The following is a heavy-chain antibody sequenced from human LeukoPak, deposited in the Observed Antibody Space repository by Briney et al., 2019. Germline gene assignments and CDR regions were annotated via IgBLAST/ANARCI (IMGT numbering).Heavy chain of an antibody. D-gene: IGHD2-15*01. Sequence: ASVKVSCKASGYTFTGYYMHWVRQAPGQGLEWVGWINPNSGGTNYAQKFQGRVTMTRDTSISTAYMELSRLRSDDTAVYYCARGDIVVVVAATGAFDVWGQGTMVTVSS. J-gene: IGHJ3*01. CDR3: ARGDIVVVVAATGAFDV. CDR1: GYTFTGYY. V-gene: IGHV1-2*02. CDR2: INPNSGGT.